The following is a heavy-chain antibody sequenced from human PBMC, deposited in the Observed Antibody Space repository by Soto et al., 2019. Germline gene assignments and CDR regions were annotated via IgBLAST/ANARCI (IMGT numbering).Heavy chain of an antibody. CDR1: GGSVNSGSYY. CDR3: ARVLRSNYPDY. CDR2: IHFSGST. Sequence: QVQLQESGPGLVKPSETLSLTCTVSGGSVNSGSYYWSWIRQPPGKGLEWIGYIHFSGSTNYYPSLKSRVTISVDTCKNQFSLKLSSVTAADTAVYYCARVLRSNYPDYWGQGTLVTVSS. J-gene: IGHJ4*02. V-gene: IGHV4-61*01.